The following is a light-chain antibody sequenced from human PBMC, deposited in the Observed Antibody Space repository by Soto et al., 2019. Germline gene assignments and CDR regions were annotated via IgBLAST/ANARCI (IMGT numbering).Light chain of an antibody. CDR2: GYT. J-gene: IGLJ3*02. Sequence: QSVLTQPPSASGTPGQRVTISCSGSSSNIGSNTVNWYQQLPGTAPKLLIFGYTNRPSGVPDRFSGSKSGTSASLAITGLQSEDEAAYYCQSYDSDVSAWVFGGGTKLTVL. V-gene: IGLV1-44*01. CDR1: SSNIGSNT. CDR3: QSYDSDVSAWV.